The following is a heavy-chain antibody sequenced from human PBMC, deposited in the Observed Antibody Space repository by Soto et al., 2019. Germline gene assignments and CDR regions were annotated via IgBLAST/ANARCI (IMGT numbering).Heavy chain of an antibody. CDR1: GFTFSSYS. J-gene: IGHJ4*02. D-gene: IGHD5-18*01. CDR3: AKETDGGYSYDHLYFDY. CDR2: ISSSSSYI. Sequence: PGGSLRLSCAASGFTFSSYSMNWVRQAPGKGLEWVSSISSSSSYIYYADSVKGRFTISRDNAKNSLYLQMNSLRAEDTAVYYCAKETDGGYSYDHLYFDYWGQGTLVTVSS. V-gene: IGHV3-21*01.